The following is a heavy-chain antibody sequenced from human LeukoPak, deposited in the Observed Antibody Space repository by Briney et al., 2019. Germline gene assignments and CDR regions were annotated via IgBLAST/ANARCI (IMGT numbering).Heavy chain of an antibody. CDR3: ARHDFWSGFKGGDY. J-gene: IGHJ4*02. V-gene: IGHV3-20*04. CDR2: INGNGGST. Sequence: GGSLRLSCAASGFTFDNYGMSWVRQVPGKGLEWVSSINGNGGSTAYADSVKGRFTISRDNAKNSLYLQMNSLRAEDTAFYYCARHDFWSGFKGGDYWGQGTLVTVSS. D-gene: IGHD3-3*01. CDR1: GFTFDNYG.